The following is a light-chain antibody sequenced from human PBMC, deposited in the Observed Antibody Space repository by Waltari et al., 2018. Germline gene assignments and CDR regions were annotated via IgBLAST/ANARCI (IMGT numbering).Light chain of an antibody. Sequence: VLTQSPGTLSLSPGERVTLSCRASQSLTKRYLAWYQQKPGQAPRLRIYGASSRAAGIPDRFSGSGSGTDFTLTISGLEPDDSAVYYCQQYGSSILYTFGQGTKLEIK. V-gene: IGKV3-20*01. CDR3: QQYGSSILYT. J-gene: IGKJ2*01. CDR1: QSLTKRY. CDR2: GAS.